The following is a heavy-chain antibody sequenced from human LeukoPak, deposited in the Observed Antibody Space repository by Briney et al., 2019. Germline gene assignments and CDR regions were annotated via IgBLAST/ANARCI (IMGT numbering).Heavy chain of an antibody. CDR2: IKSETDGGTT. D-gene: IGHD3/OR15-3a*01. CDR3: MTGTDTDYCYGMDA. V-gene: IGHV3-15*01. Sequence: GGSLRLSWAASGFTFSKAWMDWVRQPPGKGLEWVGRIKSETDGGTTDYAAPVRGRFTIPRDDSESTLYLQVNSLKAEDTAVYYCMTGTDTDYCYGMDAWGRGTSVIVSS. J-gene: IGHJ6*02. CDR1: GFTFSKAW.